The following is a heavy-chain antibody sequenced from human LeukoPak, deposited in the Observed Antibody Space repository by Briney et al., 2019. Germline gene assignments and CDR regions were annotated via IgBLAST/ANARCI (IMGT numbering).Heavy chain of an antibody. D-gene: IGHD6-13*01. Sequence: GGSLRLSCAASGFTFSSYSMNWVRQAPGKGLEWVSYISSSSSTVYYADSVKGRFTISRDNAENSLYLQMNSLRAEDTAVYYCTRDLRGSSWYSGRGNWFDPWGQGTLVTVSS. CDR2: ISSSSSTV. V-gene: IGHV3-48*01. CDR1: GFTFSSYS. CDR3: TRDLRGSSWYSGRGNWFDP. J-gene: IGHJ5*02.